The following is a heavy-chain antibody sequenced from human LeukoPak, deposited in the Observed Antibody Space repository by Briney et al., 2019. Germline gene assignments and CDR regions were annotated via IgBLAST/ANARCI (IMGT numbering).Heavy chain of an antibody. Sequence: GGSLRLSCAASGFTVSSNYMSWVRQAPGKGLEWVSVICSGGSTYYADSVKGRFTISRDNSKNTLYLQMNSLRAEDTAVYYCASGYSSSWFVYWGQGTLVTLSS. CDR1: GFTVSSNY. D-gene: IGHD6-6*01. CDR3: ASGYSSSWFVY. J-gene: IGHJ4*02. CDR2: ICSGGST. V-gene: IGHV3-66*02.